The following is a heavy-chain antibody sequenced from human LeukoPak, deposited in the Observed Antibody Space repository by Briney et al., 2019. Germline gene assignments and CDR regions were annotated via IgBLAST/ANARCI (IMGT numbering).Heavy chain of an antibody. CDR1: GFTFSSYW. CDR3: ARGEVGWQWRRISYFDY. CDR2: INSDGSST. V-gene: IGHV3-74*01. J-gene: IGHJ4*02. D-gene: IGHD6-19*01. Sequence: PGGSLRLSCAASGFTFSSYWMHWVRQAPGKGLVWVSRINSDGSSTSYADSVKGRFTISRDNSKNTLYLQMNSLRAEDTAVYYCARGEVGWQWRRISYFDYWGQGTLVTVSS.